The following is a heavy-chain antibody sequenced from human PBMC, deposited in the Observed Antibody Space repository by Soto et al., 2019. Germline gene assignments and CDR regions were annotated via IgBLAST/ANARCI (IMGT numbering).Heavy chain of an antibody. CDR3: ARTSAAGKYYYGMDV. V-gene: IGHV5-51*03. J-gene: IGHJ6*02. CDR1: WYSFSRYL. CDR2: IYPGDSDT. D-gene: IGHD6-13*01. Sequence: GGGLKIFRKGSWYSFSRYLIGWVGPMAGKGLEWMGIIYPGDSDTRYSPSFQGQVTISADKSISTAYLQWSSLKASDTAMYYCARTSAAGKYYYGMDVWGQGTTVTVS.